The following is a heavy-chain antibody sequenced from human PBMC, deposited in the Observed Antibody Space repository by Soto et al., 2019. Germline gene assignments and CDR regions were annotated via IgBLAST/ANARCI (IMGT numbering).Heavy chain of an antibody. CDR1: GGSISSGGYY. D-gene: IGHD3-10*01. J-gene: IGHJ4*02. CDR3: ARGGSGKYVVDY. V-gene: IGHV4-31*03. CDR2: IYYSGST. Sequence: QVQLQESGPGLVKPSQTLSLTCTVSGGSISSGGYYWSWLRQHPGKGLEWIGYIYYSGSTYYNPSLKSRGTISVATAKNQFSLKLSSVTAADTAVYYCARGGSGKYVVDYWGQGTLVTVSS.